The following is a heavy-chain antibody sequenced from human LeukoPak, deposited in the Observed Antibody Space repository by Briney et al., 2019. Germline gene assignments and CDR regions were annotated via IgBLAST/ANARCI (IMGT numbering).Heavy chain of an antibody. CDR3: ARGRGYDYVWGSYYNWFDP. V-gene: IGHV4-34*01. J-gene: IGHJ5*02. CDR1: GGSISGYY. D-gene: IGHD3-16*01. CDR2: INHSGST. Sequence: TSETLSLTCTVSGGSISGYYWSWIRQPPGKGLEWIGEINHSGSTNYNPSLKSRVTISVDTSKNQFSLKLSSVAAADTAVYYCARGRGYDYVWGSYYNWFDPWGQGTLVTVSS.